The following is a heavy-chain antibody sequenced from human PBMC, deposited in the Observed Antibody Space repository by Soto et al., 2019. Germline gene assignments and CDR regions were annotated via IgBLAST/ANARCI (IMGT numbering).Heavy chain of an antibody. D-gene: IGHD3-22*01. CDR3: ARGVGTGFYPYFDY. V-gene: IGHV3-48*02. J-gene: IGHJ4*02. CDR1: GFTFSTFT. Sequence: PGGSLRLSCAASGFTFSTFTLTWVRQAPGKGLEWIAYITGSGSPIYYADSVKGRFTISRDNARNSVYLQMDRLRDEGTAVYYCARGVGTGFYPYFDYWGQGTLVTVSS. CDR2: ITGSGSPI.